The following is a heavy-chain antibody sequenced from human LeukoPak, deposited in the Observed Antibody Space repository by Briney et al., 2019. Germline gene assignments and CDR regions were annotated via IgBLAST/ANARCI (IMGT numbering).Heavy chain of an antibody. D-gene: IGHD6-19*01. J-gene: IGHJ4*02. CDR3: ARDGVAGGFDY. V-gene: IGHV4-39*07. Sequence: KPSGTLSLTCTVSGGSISSSSYFWGWIRQPPGKGLEWIGSIFYSGSTNHNASLESRVTISVDTSKNQFSLKLSSVTAADTAVYYCARDGVAGGFDYWGQGTLVTVSS. CDR1: GGSISSSSYF. CDR2: IFYSGST.